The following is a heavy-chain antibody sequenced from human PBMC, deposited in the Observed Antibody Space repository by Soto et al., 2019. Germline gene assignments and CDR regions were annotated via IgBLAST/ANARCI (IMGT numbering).Heavy chain of an antibody. D-gene: IGHD4-17*01. CDR3: ARTPKFYGDYSPMDY. Sequence: GGSLRLSCAASGFTFSSYAMHWVRQAPGKGLEWVAVISYDGSNKYYADSVKGRFTISRDNSKNTLYLQMNSLRAEDTAVYYCARTPKFYGDYSPMDYWGQGTLVTVSS. V-gene: IGHV3-30-3*01. CDR1: GFTFSSYA. CDR2: ISYDGSNK. J-gene: IGHJ4*02.